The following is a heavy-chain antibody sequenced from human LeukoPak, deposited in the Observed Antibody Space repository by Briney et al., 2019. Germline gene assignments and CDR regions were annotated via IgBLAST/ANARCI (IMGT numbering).Heavy chain of an antibody. CDR1: GFTFGKYW. J-gene: IGHJ4*02. Sequence: PGGSLRLSCVASGFTFGKYWMSWVRQAPGKGLEWVANIKLDGSEKYYVDSVKGRFTISRDNAKNSLYLQMNSLRAEDTAVYYCARGPTRANSSDYWGQGTLLTVSS. CDR3: ARGPTRANSSDY. V-gene: IGHV3-7*01. D-gene: IGHD2/OR15-2a*01. CDR2: IKLDGSEK.